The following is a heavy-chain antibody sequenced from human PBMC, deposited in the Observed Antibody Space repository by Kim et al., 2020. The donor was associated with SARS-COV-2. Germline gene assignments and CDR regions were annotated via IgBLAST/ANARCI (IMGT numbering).Heavy chain of an antibody. CDR1: GFTFDDYA. V-gene: IGHV3-9*01. Sequence: GGSLRLSCAASGFTFDDYAMHWVRQAPGKGLEWVSGISWNSGSIGYADSVKGRFTISRDNAKNSLYLQMNSLRAEDTALYYCAKGSGYSYGFLDYWGQGT. J-gene: IGHJ4*02. D-gene: IGHD5-18*01. CDR3: AKGSGYSYGFLDY. CDR2: ISWNSGSI.